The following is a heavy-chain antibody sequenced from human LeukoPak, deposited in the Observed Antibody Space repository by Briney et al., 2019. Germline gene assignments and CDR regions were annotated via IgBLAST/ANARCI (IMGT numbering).Heavy chain of an antibody. J-gene: IGHJ4*02. CDR2: ISYDGSNT. CDR1: GFTFSSYG. D-gene: IGHD1-7*01. V-gene: IGHV3-30*03. CDR3: ARESESPLPGTTRYIDY. Sequence: PGRSLRLSCAASGFTFSSYGMHWVRQAPGKGLEWVAVISYDGSNTYYADSVKGRFTISRDNSKNTLYLQMNSLRAEDTAVYYCARESESPLPGTTRYIDYWGQGTLVTVSS.